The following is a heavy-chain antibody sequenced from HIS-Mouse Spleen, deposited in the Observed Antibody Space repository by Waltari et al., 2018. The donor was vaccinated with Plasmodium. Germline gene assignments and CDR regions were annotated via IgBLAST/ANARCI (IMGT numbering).Heavy chain of an antibody. J-gene: IGHJ1*01. V-gene: IGHV4-31*03. CDR2: IYYSGSN. CDR3: ARAPKRRNYYDSSGYRPAEYFQH. D-gene: IGHD3-22*01. Sequence: QVQLQESGPGLVKPSQTLSLTCTVSGGSISSGGYYWSWIRQHPGKGLEWIGYIYYSGSNYQIPSLKSRVTISVDTSKNQFSLKLSSVTAADTAVYYCARAPKRRNYYDSSGYRPAEYFQHWGQGTLVTVSS. CDR1: GGSISSGGYY.